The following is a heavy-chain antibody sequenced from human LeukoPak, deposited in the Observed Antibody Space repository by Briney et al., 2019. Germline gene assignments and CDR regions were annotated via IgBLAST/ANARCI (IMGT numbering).Heavy chain of an antibody. CDR2: TYYRSKWYN. CDR3: AREVGVEPRGWFDP. D-gene: IGHD2-8*01. CDR1: GDSVSTNTAA. Sequence: PSQTLSLTCAISGDSVSTNTAAWNWIRQSPSRGLEWLGRTYYRSKWYNDYAVSVRSRITINPDTSKNQFSLQLNSVTPEDTAVYYCAREVGVEPRGWFDPWGQGTLVTVSS. J-gene: IGHJ5*02. V-gene: IGHV6-1*01.